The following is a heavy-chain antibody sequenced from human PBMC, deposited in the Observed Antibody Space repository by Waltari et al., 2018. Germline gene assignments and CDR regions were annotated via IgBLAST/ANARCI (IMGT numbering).Heavy chain of an antibody. V-gene: IGHV3-7*01. J-gene: IGHJ3*02. CDR2: IKEDGDEK. Sequence: EVQLVESGGGLVQPGGSLRLSCAASGFTFRTSWMNWVRKAPGKGLEWVANIKEDGDEKNYLDSVKGRFTVSRDNADNLLYLQMNNLRVEDTAVYYCAKVQPDTGYRPSDIWGQGTMVIVSS. CDR3: AKVQPDTGYRPSDI. CDR1: GFTFRTSW. D-gene: IGHD3-9*01.